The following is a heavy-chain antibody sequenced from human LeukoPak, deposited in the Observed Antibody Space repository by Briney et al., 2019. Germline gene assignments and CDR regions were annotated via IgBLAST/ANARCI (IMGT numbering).Heavy chain of an antibody. CDR3: ARDPGAFPYFFDY. Sequence: GGSVRLSCAASGFTFSRYAMHWVRQAPGKGLEWVAVITYDGRNKDYADSVRGQFTVSRDNSNNTLYLQMNSLRVEDTAVYFCARDPGAFPYFFDYWGQGTLVTVSS. J-gene: IGHJ4*02. D-gene: IGHD4/OR15-4a*01. CDR1: GFTFSRYA. V-gene: IGHV3-30*04. CDR2: ITYDGRNK.